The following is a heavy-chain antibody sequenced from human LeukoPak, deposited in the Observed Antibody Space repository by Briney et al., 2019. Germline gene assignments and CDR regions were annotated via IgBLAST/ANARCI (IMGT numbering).Heavy chain of an antibody. CDR3: ASTPPNHYYASSGYYPDY. J-gene: IGHJ4*02. Sequence: GGSLRLSCVGSGFTFSSYWMSWVRQAPGKGPEWVANMKQDASEKYYFGALNGRFTIFRDNSKNTLYLQMNSLRAEDTAVYYCASTPPNHYYASSGYYPDYWGQGTLVTVSS. V-gene: IGHV3-7*01. CDR1: GFTFSSYW. D-gene: IGHD3-22*01. CDR2: MKQDASEK.